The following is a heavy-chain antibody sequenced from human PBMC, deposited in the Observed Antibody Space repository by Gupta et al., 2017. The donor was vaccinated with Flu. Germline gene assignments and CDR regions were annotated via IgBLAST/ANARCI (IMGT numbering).Heavy chain of an antibody. Sequence: SNYWRSWVRQAPGKGLEWVANIKEDGSEIHYVDSVKGRFTISRDNAKNSLYLEMNSLRVEDTAVYYCAYSGSYFDYWGQGSLVTVSS. CDR1: SNYW. CDR3: AYSGSYFDY. V-gene: IGHV3-7*01. J-gene: IGHJ4*02. CDR2: IKEDGSEI. D-gene: IGHD1-26*01.